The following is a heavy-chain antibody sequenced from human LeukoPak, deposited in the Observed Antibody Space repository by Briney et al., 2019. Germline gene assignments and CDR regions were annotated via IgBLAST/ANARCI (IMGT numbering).Heavy chain of an antibody. J-gene: IGHJ5*02. CDR2: IYHSGST. CDR3: ARGVPGNYYDSSGYYLDWFDP. CDR1: GGSISSGGYY. D-gene: IGHD3-22*01. V-gene: IGHV4-30-2*01. Sequence: PSETLSLTCTVSGGSISSGGYYWSWIRQPPGKGLEWIGYIYHSGSTYYNPSLKSRVTISVDRSKNQFSLKLSSVTAADTAVYYCARGVPGNYYDSSGYYLDWFDPWGQGTLVTVSS.